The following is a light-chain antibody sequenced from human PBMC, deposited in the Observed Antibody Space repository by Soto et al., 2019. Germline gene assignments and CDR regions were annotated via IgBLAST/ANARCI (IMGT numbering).Light chain of an antibody. CDR2: EVT. CDR3: SSYAGSNNWV. CDR1: SSDVGGYNY. J-gene: IGLJ2*01. V-gene: IGLV2-8*01. Sequence: QSVLTQPPAASGSPGQSVTISCTGTSSDVGGYNYVYWYQQHPGKAPKVMIYEVTKRPSGVPDRFSGSKSGNTASLTVSGLQAEDEADYYCSSYAGSNNWVFGGGTKVTVL.